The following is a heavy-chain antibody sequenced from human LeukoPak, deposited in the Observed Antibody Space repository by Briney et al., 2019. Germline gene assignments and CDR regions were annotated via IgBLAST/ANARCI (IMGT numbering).Heavy chain of an antibody. CDR1: GGSISSYY. CDR3: ARDPDY. V-gene: IGHV4-59*01. J-gene: IGHJ4*02. CDR2: IYYSGGT. Sequence: SETLSLTCTVSGGSISSYYWSWIRQPPGKGLEWIGYIYYSGGTNYNPSLKSRVTISVDTSKNQFSLKLSSVTAADTAVYYCARDPDYWGQGTLVTVSS.